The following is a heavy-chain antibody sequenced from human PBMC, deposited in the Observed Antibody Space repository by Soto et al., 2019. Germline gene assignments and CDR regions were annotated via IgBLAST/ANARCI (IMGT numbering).Heavy chain of an antibody. Sequence: GGSLRLSCAASGFTFSSFGMHWVRQAPGKGLEWVAVISYDGTEEKYADSVKGRATVSRDNSKNTVYLQMNRLRGDDSAIYYCAKGRFDVVTISPFDHWGQGTLVTVS. CDR1: GFTFSSFG. CDR2: ISYDGTEE. CDR3: AKGRFDVVTISPFDH. J-gene: IGHJ4*01. V-gene: IGHV3-30*18. D-gene: IGHD3-3*02.